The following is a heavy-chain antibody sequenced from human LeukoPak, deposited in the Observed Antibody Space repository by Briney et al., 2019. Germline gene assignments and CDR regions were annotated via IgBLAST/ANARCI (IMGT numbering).Heavy chain of an antibody. CDR1: GGSFSGYY. D-gene: IGHD3-10*01. CDR3: ARAGSGSPVDY. J-gene: IGHJ4*02. V-gene: IGHV4-34*01. Sequence: PSETLSLTCAVCGGSFSGYYWSWIRQPPGKGLEWIGEINHSGSTNYNPSLKSRVTISVDTSKNQFSLKLSSVTAADTAVYYCARAGSGSPVDYWGQGTLVTVSS. CDR2: INHSGST.